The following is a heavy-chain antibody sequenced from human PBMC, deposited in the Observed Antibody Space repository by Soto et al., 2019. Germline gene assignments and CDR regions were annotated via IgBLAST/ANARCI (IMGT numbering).Heavy chain of an antibody. D-gene: IGHD5-12*01. CDR2: NYHSGTT. Sequence: SGTRALSWAVSGVTISTYGWSWIRQPPGKGLEWIGYNYHSGTTNYNPSLKSRVTISVDTSKNQFSLRLTSVTAADTAIYYCVREAYIGYGHAIDHWGQGTLVTVPS. J-gene: IGHJ4*02. CDR3: VREAYIGYGHAIDH. V-gene: IGHV4-59*01. CDR1: GVTISTYG.